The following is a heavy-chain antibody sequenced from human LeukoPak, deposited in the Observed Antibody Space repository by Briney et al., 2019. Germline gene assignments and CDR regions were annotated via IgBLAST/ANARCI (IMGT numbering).Heavy chain of an antibody. CDR1: GFTFSSYG. D-gene: IGHD3-10*01. Sequence: GGSLRLSCAASGFTFSSYGMHWVRQAPGKGLEWVAVISYDGSNKYYADSVKGRFTISRDNSKNTLYPQMNSLRAEDTAVYYCAKDSFASWGQGTLVTVSS. J-gene: IGHJ5*02. CDR2: ISYDGSNK. V-gene: IGHV3-30*18. CDR3: AKDSFAS.